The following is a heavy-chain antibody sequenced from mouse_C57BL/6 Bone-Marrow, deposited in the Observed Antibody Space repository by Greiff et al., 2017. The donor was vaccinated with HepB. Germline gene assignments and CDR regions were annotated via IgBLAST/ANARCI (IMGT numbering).Heavy chain of an antibody. CDR1: GFTFSSYA. V-gene: IGHV5-4*03. CDR3: ARVKNSLYAMDY. Sequence: EVKLVESGGGLVKPGGSLKLSCAASGFTFSSYAMSWVRQTPEKRLEWVATISDGGSYTYYPDNVKGRFTISRDNAKNNLYLQMSHLKSEDTAMYYCARVKNSLYAMDYWGQGTSVTGSS. CDR2: ISDGGSYT. J-gene: IGHJ4*01.